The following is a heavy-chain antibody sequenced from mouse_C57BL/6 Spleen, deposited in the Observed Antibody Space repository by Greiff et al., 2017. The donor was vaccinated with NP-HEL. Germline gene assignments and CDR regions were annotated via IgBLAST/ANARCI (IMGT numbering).Heavy chain of an antibody. CDR2: IYPGDGDT. CDR3: ARAYYSNYHYAMDY. D-gene: IGHD2-5*01. V-gene: IGHV1-80*01. Sequence: VQLQQSGAELVKPGASVKISCKASGYAFSSYWMNWVKQRPGKGLEWIGQIYPGDGDTNYNGKFKGKATLTADKSSSTAYMQLSSLTSEDSAVYFCARAYYSNYHYAMDYWGQGTSVTVSS. J-gene: IGHJ4*01. CDR1: GYAFSSYW.